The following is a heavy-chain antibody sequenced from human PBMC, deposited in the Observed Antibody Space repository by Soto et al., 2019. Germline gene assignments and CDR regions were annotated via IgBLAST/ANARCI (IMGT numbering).Heavy chain of an antibody. D-gene: IGHD4-17*01. Sequence: EVQLVESGGGLVQPGGSLRLSCAASGFTFSSYSMNWVRQAPGKGLEWVSYISSSSSTIYYADSVKGRFTISRDNAKKPLYQQMNSLRAEDTAVYYCEREGGDLNWFDPWGQGTLVTGSS. J-gene: IGHJ5*02. V-gene: IGHV3-48*01. CDR3: EREGGDLNWFDP. CDR2: ISSSSSTI. CDR1: GFTFSSYS.